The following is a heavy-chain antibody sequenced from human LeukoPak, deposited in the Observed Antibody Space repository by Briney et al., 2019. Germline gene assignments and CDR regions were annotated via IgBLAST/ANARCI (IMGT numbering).Heavy chain of an antibody. CDR1: GYTFTSYG. D-gene: IGHD1-1*01. Sequence: ASVKVSCKASGYTFTSYGISWVRQAPGQGLEWMGWINPNSGGTNYAQKFQGRVTMTRDTSISTAYMELSRLRSDDTAVYYCARDLDLSYYYYMDVWGKGTTVTVSS. CDR2: INPNSGGT. V-gene: IGHV1-2*02. J-gene: IGHJ6*03. CDR3: ARDLDLSYYYYMDV.